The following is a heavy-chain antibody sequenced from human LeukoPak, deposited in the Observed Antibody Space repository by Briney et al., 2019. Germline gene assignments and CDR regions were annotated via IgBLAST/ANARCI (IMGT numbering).Heavy chain of an antibody. Sequence: SETLSLTCTVSGGSISSSSYYWSWIRQPPGKGLEWIGYIYTSGSTNYNPSLKSRVTISVDTSKNQFSLKLSSVTAADTAVYYCARRGWLQSTYYYYYYMDVWGKGTTVTVSS. CDR2: IYTSGST. CDR3: ARRGWLQSTYYYYYYMDV. D-gene: IGHD5-24*01. J-gene: IGHJ6*03. V-gene: IGHV4-61*05. CDR1: GGSISSSSYY.